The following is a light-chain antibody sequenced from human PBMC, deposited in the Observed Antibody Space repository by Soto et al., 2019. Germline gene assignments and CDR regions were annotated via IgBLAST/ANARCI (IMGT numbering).Light chain of an antibody. CDR1: SSDVGGYND. V-gene: IGLV2-11*01. CDR3: CSNAGSYPFV. Sequence: QSALTHLRSVSGATGQSVTISCTGTSSDVGGYNDVALYQHHTGKAAKHMIYDVDKRPSGVPGRVSGTKSGNTASLSISGLQAEDEADYYCCSNAGSYPFVFGSGTKVTVL. CDR2: DVD. J-gene: IGLJ1*01.